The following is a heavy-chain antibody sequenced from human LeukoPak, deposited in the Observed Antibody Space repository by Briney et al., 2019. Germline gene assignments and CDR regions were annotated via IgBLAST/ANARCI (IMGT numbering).Heavy chain of an antibody. V-gene: IGHV3-53*04. J-gene: IGHJ5*02. D-gene: IGHD6-13*01. CDR1: GFTVSSNY. CDR2: IYSGGST. Sequence: GGSLRLSCAASGFTVSSNYMSWVRQAPGKGLEWVSVIYSGGSTYYADSVKGRFTISRHNSKNTLYLQMNSLRAEDTAVYYCARETIAAAGETGNWFDPWGQGTLVTVSS. CDR3: ARETIAAAGETGNWFDP.